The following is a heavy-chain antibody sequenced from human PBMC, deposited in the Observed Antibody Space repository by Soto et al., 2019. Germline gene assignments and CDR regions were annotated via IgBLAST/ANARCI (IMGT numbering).Heavy chain of an antibody. D-gene: IGHD3-3*01. CDR3: ARAPSDNDFHRAFDF. Sequence: EVQLVESGGDLVQPGGSLRLSCSGAGFTVSGNYMTWVRQGPGKGLERVSVIYSSGDTYYADSVKGRFNVSRDSSKNTLYLQINSLRAENTAVYYFARAPSDNDFHRAFDFWGQGTPVTVSS. CDR2: IYSSGDT. CDR1: GFTVSGNY. V-gene: IGHV3-66*01. J-gene: IGHJ4*02.